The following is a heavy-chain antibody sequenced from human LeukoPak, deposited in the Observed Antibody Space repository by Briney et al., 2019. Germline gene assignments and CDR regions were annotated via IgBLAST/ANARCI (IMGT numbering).Heavy chain of an antibody. Sequence: SETLSLTCDVYGGSFSGYYCTWIRQSPGKGLEWIGEIIHSGSTNYNPSLKSRLTISVDTSKNQFSLKLRSVTAADTAVYYCARRQIFKHYMDVWGKGTTVTVSS. CDR2: IIHSGST. D-gene: IGHD3-3*01. CDR3: ARRQIFKHYMDV. V-gene: IGHV4-34*12. CDR1: GGSFSGYY. J-gene: IGHJ6*03.